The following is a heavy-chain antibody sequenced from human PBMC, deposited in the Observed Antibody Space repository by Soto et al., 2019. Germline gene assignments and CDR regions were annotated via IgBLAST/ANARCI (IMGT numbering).Heavy chain of an antibody. D-gene: IGHD5-18*01. CDR3: AREKDGIQLWLPPDY. Sequence: QVQLVQSGAEVKKPGSSVKVSCKASGGTFSSYAISWVRQAPGQGLEWMGGIIPIFGTANYAQKFQGRVTITADESTSTAYMELSRLRSEDTAVYYCAREKDGIQLWLPPDYWGQGTLVTVSS. J-gene: IGHJ4*02. V-gene: IGHV1-69*12. CDR2: IIPIFGTA. CDR1: GGTFSSYA.